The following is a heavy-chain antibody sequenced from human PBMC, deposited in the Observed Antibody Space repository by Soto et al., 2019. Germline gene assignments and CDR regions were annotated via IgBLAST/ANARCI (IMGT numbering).Heavy chain of an antibody. CDR2: IYYSGST. CDR3: ARPRILRYNWNDHYYYYYMDV. D-gene: IGHD1-1*01. V-gene: IGHV4-59*08. CDR1: GGSISSYY. Sequence: SETLSLTCTVSGGSISSYYWSWIRQPPGKGLEWIGYIYYSGSTNYNPSLKSRVTISVDTSKNQFSLKLSSVTAADTAVYYCARPRILRYNWNDHYYYYYMDVWGKGTTVTVSS. J-gene: IGHJ6*03.